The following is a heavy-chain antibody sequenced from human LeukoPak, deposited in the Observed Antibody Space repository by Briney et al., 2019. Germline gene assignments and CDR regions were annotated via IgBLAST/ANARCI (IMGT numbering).Heavy chain of an antibody. CDR1: GGSISGHY. D-gene: IGHD3-22*01. V-gene: IGHV4-59*11. Sequence: SETLSLTCTVSGGSISGHYWSWIRQPPGKGLEWIGYIYYSGSTNYNPSLKSRVTISVDTSKNQFSLKLSSVTAADTAVYYCARDREYYYDSSGYYHEGFDYWGQGTLVTVSS. J-gene: IGHJ4*02. CDR3: ARDREYYYDSSGYYHEGFDY. CDR2: IYYSGST.